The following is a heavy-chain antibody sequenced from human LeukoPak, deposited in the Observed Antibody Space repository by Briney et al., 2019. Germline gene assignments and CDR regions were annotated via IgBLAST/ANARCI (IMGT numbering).Heavy chain of an antibody. J-gene: IGHJ4*02. Sequence: PSETLSLTCTVSGYSISSGYYWSWIRQPPGKGLEWIGYIYYSGSTYYNPSLKSRVTISVDTSKNQFSLKLSSVTAADTAVYYCARDVYASTFDYWGQGTLVTVSS. V-gene: IGHV4-30-4*08. D-gene: IGHD2-8*01. CDR3: ARDVYASTFDY. CDR1: GYSISSGYY. CDR2: IYYSGST.